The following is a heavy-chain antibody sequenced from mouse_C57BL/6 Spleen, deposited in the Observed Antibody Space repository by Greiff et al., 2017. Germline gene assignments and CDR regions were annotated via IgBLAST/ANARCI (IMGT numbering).Heavy chain of an antibody. J-gene: IGHJ4*01. CDR3: ARDGYYYAMDY. CDR1: GFTFSSYA. Sequence: EVQLVESGGGLVKPGGSLKFSCAASGFTFSSYAMSWVRQTPEKRLEWVATINDGGSYTYYPDNVKGRFTISRDNAKNNLYLQRSHLKSEDTAMYYSARDGYYYAMDYWGQGTSVTVSS. CDR2: INDGGSYT. V-gene: IGHV5-4*01.